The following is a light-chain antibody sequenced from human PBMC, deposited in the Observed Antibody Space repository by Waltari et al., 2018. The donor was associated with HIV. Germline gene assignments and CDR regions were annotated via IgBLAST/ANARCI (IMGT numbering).Light chain of an antibody. V-gene: IGLV2-14*03. J-gene: IGLJ1*01. CDR3: SSYTSTSTVYV. CDR1: SSDVGGYNS. CDR2: AVS. Sequence: QSALTQPASVSGSPGQSITISCTGTSSDVGGYNSVSWYQLHPGKAPKLMIYAVSNRPSGVSNRFSGAKSDNTASLTISELQAEDEADYYCSSYTSTSTVYVFGTGTEVTVL.